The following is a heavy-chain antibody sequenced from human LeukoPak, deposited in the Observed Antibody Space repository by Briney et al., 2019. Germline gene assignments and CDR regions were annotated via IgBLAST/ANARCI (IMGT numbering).Heavy chain of an antibody. Sequence: SETLSLTCAVYGGSFSGYYWSWIRQPPGKGLEWIGEINHSGSTNDNPSLTSRVTISVDTSKNQVSLKLSSVTAADTAVYYCARGPLYCSSTSCRDAFDIWGQGTMVTVSS. CDR3: ARGPLYCSSTSCRDAFDI. CDR2: INHSGST. J-gene: IGHJ3*02. V-gene: IGHV4-34*01. D-gene: IGHD2-2*01. CDR1: GGSFSGYY.